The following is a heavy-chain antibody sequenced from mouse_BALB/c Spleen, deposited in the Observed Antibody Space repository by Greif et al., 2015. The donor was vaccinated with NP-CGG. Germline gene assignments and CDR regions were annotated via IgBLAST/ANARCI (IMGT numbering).Heavy chain of an antibody. CDR3: AREGTTVVATKGYAMDY. CDR2: INPDSSTI. Sequence: DVQLVESGGGLVQPGGSLKLSCAASGFDFSRYWMSWVRQAPRKGLEWIGEINPDSSTINYTPSLKDKFIISRDNARNTLYLQMSKVRSEDTALYYCAREGTTVVATKGYAMDYWGQGTSVTVSS. D-gene: IGHD1-1*01. J-gene: IGHJ4*01. V-gene: IGHV4-1*02. CDR1: GFDFSRYW.